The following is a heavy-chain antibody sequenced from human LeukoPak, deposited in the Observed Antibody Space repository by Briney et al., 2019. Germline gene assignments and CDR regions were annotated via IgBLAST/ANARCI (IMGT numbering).Heavy chain of an antibody. CDR1: GFTFSSYA. D-gene: IGHD3-22*01. CDR3: AKDNYYDSSGYYIH. V-gene: IGHV3-23*01. J-gene: IGHJ4*02. CDR2: ISGSGGST. Sequence: GGSLRLSCAASGFTFSSYAMSWVRQAPGKGLEWVSAISGSGGSTYYADSVKGRFTISRDNSKNTLYLQMNSLRAEDTAVYYCAKDNYYDSSGYYIHWGRGTLVTVS.